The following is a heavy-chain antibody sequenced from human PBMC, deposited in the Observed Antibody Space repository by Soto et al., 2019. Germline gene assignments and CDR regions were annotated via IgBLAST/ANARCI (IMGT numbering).Heavy chain of an antibody. V-gene: IGHV3-7*01. J-gene: IGHJ5*02. D-gene: IGHD2-8*01. CDR1: GFTFSTYW. CDR2: INQDGSEK. Sequence: LRLSCAASGFTFSTYWMDWVRQTPGKGLEWVANINQDGSEKNYVDSVKGRFTISRDNAKNSLYLQMSSLTADDSALYYCSRSLNAWGQGTLVTVSS. CDR3: SRSLNA.